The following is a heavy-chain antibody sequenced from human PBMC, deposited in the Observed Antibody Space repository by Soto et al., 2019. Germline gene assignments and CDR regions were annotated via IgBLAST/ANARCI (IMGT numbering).Heavy chain of an antibody. D-gene: IGHD3-10*01. CDR1: GFSLSTSGVG. CDR2: IYWNDDK. Sequence: QITLKESGPTLVKPTQTLTLTCTFSGFSLSTSGVGVGWIRQPPGKALEWLALIYWNDDKRYSPSLKSRLTITKDTSKNQVVLTMINMDPVDTATYYCAHSGTVVRGVMGLNFDYWGQGTLVSVSS. J-gene: IGHJ4*02. CDR3: AHSGTVVRGVMGLNFDY. V-gene: IGHV2-5*01.